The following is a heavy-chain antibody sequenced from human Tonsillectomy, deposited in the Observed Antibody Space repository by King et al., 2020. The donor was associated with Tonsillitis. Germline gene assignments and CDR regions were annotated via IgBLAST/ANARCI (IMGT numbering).Heavy chain of an antibody. CDR3: AEGSFYGFWSGYYTYHMDV. J-gene: IGHJ6*02. CDR2: ILCGGNER. D-gene: IGHD3-3*01. Sequence: VQLVESGGGVVQPGRSLRLSCAASGFTFSGYGMHWVRQAPGKGLEWVAVILCGGNERYYADSVKGRFTISRDNSKNTLYLQMNSLRGEDTAVYYCAEGSFYGFWSGYYTYHMDVWGPGTPVTVAS. V-gene: IGHV3-30*18. CDR1: GFTFSGYG.